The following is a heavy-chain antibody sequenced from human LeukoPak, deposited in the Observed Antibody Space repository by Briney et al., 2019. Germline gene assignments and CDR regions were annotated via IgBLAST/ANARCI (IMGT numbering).Heavy chain of an antibody. J-gene: IGHJ3*02. CDR3: ARAPGDYAPDAFDI. CDR2: IIPILGIA. D-gene: IGHD4-17*01. CDR1: GGTFSSYA. V-gene: IGHV1-69*04. Sequence: GASVKVSCKASGGTFSSYAISWVRQAPGQGLEWMGRIIPILGIANYAQKFQGRVTITADKSTSTAYMELSSLRSGDTAVYYCARAPGDYAPDAFDIWGQGTMVTVSS.